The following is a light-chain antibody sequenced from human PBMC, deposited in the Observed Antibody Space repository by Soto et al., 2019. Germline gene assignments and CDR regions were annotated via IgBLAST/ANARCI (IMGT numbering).Light chain of an antibody. CDR1: SSNIGFND. V-gene: IGLV1-40*01. CDR2: GNS. J-gene: IGLJ1*01. Sequence: QSVLTQPPSASGTPGQRVTLSCSGSSSNIGFNDVHWYQQLPGTAPKLLIYGNSNRPSGVPDRFSGSKSGTSASLAITGLQAEDEADYYCQSYDSSLSGSEVFGTGTKLTVL. CDR3: QSYDSSLSGSEV.